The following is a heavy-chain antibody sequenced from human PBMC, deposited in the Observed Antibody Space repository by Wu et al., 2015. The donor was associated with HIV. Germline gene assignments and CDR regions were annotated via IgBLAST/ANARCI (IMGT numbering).Heavy chain of an antibody. CDR1: AGTFRSYS. J-gene: IGHJ6*02. V-gene: IGHV1-69*12. D-gene: IGHD2-21*02. Sequence: QVQLVQSGAEVKKPGSSVRVSCRAAAGTFRSYSMNWVRQAPGQGLEWMGGIIPMFGSANYAQKFQGRITITADESTRTAYMEMNSLTSEDTAIYYCARAVVVTAIIYQYHGMDVWGQGTTVTVSS. CDR2: IIPMFGSA. CDR3: ARAVVVTAIIYQYHGMDV.